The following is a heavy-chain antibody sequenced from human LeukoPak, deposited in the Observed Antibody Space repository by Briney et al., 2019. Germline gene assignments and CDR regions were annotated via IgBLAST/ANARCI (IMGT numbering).Heavy chain of an antibody. V-gene: IGHV3-66*02. CDR3: ARFDFGSSSASFYYYMDV. CDR2: IYSAGAT. J-gene: IGHJ6*03. Sequence: GGSLRLSCAASGFIVSRSFMTWVRQAPGKGLEWVSSIYSAGATYYADSVKGRFTISRDDSQNTVFLQTSSLRREDTALYYCARFDFGSSSASFYYYMDVWGKGTTVTVSS. CDR1: GFIVSRSF. D-gene: IGHD6-6*01.